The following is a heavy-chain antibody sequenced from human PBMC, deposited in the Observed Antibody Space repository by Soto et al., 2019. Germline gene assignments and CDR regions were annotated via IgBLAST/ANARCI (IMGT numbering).Heavy chain of an antibody. D-gene: IGHD3-9*01. V-gene: IGHV4-39*07. CDR1: DGSISSSNYY. J-gene: IGHJ5*02. CDR2: MYYSGRT. Sequence: SETLSLTCTVSDGSISSSNYYWGWIRQPPGKGLEWIGSMYYSGRTYYNPSLKSRLTISLDTSESQFSLELTSVTAADTAIYYCARARQYYDCELDPWGQGTLVTVSS. CDR3: ARARQYYDCELDP.